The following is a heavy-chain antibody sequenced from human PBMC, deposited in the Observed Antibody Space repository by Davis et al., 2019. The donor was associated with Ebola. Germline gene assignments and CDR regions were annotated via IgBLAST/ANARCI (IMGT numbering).Heavy chain of an antibody. CDR2: IYTSGST. V-gene: IGHV4-61*09. CDR1: GGSISSGSYY. D-gene: IGHD1-26*01. Sequence: PSETLSLTCTVSGGSISSGSYYWSWIRQPAGKGLEWIGHIYTSGSTNYNPSLKSRVTISVDTSKNQFSLKLSSVTAADTAVYYCAREAGSGRYEGDWFDPWGQGTLVTVSS. CDR3: AREAGSGRYEGDWFDP. J-gene: IGHJ5*02.